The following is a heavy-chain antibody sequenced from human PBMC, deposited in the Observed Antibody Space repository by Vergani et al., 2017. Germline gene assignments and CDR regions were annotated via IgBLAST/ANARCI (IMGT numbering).Heavy chain of an antibody. CDR2: IDYSGST. D-gene: IGHD2-15*01. Sequence: QLQLQESGPGLVKPSETLSLTCTVSGGSISSSSYYWGWIRQPPGKGLEWIGSIDYSGSTYYNPSLKSRVTISVDTSKNQFSLKLSSVTAADTAVYYCARDCSGGSCYLAFDIWGQGTMVTVSS. V-gene: IGHV4-39*07. CDR3: ARDCSGGSCYLAFDI. CDR1: GGSISSSSYY. J-gene: IGHJ3*02.